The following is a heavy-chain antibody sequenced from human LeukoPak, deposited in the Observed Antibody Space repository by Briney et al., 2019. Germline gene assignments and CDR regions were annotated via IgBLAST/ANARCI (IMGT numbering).Heavy chain of an antibody. J-gene: IGHJ4*02. CDR2: ISGDSTDI. Sequence: PGGSLRLSCAASGFTFSSYSMNWVRQAPGKGLEWVSSISGDSTDIYYADSVRGRFTISRDNVKNSLYLQINSLRAEDMAIYYCVRRGYYDSSGYDYWGQGTLVTVSS. D-gene: IGHD3-22*01. V-gene: IGHV3-21*01. CDR1: GFTFSSYS. CDR3: VRRGYYDSSGYDY.